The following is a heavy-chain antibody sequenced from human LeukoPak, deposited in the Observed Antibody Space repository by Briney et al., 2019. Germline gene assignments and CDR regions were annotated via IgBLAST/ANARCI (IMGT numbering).Heavy chain of an antibody. D-gene: IGHD2-21*02. CDR3: AREEAYCAGDCSPA. CDR2: ITISSTYI. V-gene: IGHV3-21*06. CDR1: GFTFSSYS. J-gene: IGHJ5*02. Sequence: GGSLRLSCAASGFTFSSYSMIWVRQAPGKGLEWVSSITISSTYIYYADSVKGRFTTSRDNARNSLYLQMNSLRAEDTGVYYCAREEAYCAGDCSPAWGQGTLVTVSS.